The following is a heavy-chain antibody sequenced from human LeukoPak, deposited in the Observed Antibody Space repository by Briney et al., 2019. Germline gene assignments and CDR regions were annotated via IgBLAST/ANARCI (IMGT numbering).Heavy chain of an antibody. D-gene: IGHD6-13*01. V-gene: IGHV4-39*01. J-gene: IGHJ4*02. CDR2: IYYSGST. Sequence: SETPSLTPTVPRDSISSTTYYGAWVRHPPRDGLEWLGSIYYSGSTSYNPSRQSGVTISVATSQNQFSMKLTSVTGAATAVYYCARQGYSSSYSTRATAFACWGQGSLVTV. CDR1: RDSISSTTYY. CDR3: ARQGYSSSYSTRATAFAC.